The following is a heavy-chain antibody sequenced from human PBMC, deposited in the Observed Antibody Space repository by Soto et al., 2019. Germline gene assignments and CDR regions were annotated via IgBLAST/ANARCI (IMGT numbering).Heavy chain of an antibody. CDR3: ARRAWITGTRNFDY. V-gene: IGHV3-30*03. CDR1: GFTFSSYG. J-gene: IGHJ4*02. CDR2: ISYDGSNK. Sequence: GGSLRLSCAASGFTFSSYGMHWVRQAPGKGLEWVAVISYDGSNKYYADSVKGRFTISRDNSKNTLYLQMNSLRAEDTAVYYCARRAWITGTRNFDYWGQGTLVTVSS. D-gene: IGHD1-20*01.